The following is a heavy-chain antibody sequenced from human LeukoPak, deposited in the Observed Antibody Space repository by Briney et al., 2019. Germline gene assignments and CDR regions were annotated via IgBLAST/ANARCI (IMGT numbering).Heavy chain of an antibody. CDR2: ISSSGSTI. D-gene: IGHD6-13*01. J-gene: IGHJ4*02. Sequence: GGSLRLSCAASGFTFSSYEMNWVRQAPGKGLEWVSYISSSGSTIYYADSVKGRFTISRDNAKNSLYLQMNSLRAEDTAVYYCARFIAAPYYFDYWGRGTLVTVSS. V-gene: IGHV3-48*03. CDR3: ARFIAAPYYFDY. CDR1: GFTFSSYE.